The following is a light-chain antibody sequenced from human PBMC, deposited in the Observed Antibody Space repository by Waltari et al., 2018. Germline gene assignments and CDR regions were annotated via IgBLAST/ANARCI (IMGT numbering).Light chain of an antibody. CDR1: YSDVGRYDY. J-gene: IGLJ3*02. CDR3: SSHTSTSTHV. CDR2: GVT. V-gene: IGLV2-14*03. Sequence: QTALTQPASVSGSPGPSITISCSGTYSDVGRYDYVSWYQQHPGKAPRLLIYGVTNRPSGVSYRFSGSKSGYTASLTISGLQAEDEADYYCSSHTSTSTHVFGGGTTLTVL.